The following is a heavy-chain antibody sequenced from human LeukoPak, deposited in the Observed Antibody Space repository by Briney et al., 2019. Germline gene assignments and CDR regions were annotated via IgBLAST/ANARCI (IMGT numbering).Heavy chain of an antibody. CDR1: GGGLSYY. J-gene: IGHJ3*02. CDR2: IFYSGNT. D-gene: IGHD3-9*01. Sequence: SETLSLTCTVSGGGLSYYWGWIRQAPGKGLEWIGTIFYSGNTYYNPSLKSRVTISVDTSKNQFSLKLSSVTAADTAVYYCARVRHYDILTGYYDAFDIWGQGTMVTVSS. CDR3: ARVRHYDILTGYYDAFDI. V-gene: IGHV4-39*07.